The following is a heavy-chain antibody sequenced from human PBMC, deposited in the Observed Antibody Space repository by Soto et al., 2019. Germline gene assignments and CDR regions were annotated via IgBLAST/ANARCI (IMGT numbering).Heavy chain of an antibody. J-gene: IGHJ5*02. Sequence: SETLSLTCTVSGGSISSSSYYWGWIRQPPGKGLEWTGSIYYSGSTYYNPSLKSRVTISVDTSKNQFSLKLSSVTAADTAVYYCARHHLNVDTASNWFDPWGQGTLVTVSS. CDR1: GGSISSSSYY. V-gene: IGHV4-39*01. D-gene: IGHD5-18*01. CDR2: IYYSGST. CDR3: ARHHLNVDTASNWFDP.